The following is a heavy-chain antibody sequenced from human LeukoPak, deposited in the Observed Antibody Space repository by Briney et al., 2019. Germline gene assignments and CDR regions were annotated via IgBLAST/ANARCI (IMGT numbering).Heavy chain of an antibody. J-gene: IGHJ6*04. CDR2: IIPISGAA. CDR1: GGTFNNHA. Sequence: ASVKASCKASGGTFNNHAISWVRQAPGQGLEWMGWIIPISGAANYAQKFQGRVTITTDDALTTAYMELRSLRSEDTDLYYCARESNTRVLTDYYFVMDGRGKGTTVTVSS. V-gene: IGHV1-69*05. D-gene: IGHD2-2*01. CDR3: ARESNTRVLTDYYFVMDG.